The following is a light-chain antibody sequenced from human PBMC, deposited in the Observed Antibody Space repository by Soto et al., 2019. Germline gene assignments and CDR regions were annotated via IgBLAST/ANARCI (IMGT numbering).Light chain of an antibody. V-gene: IGKV3-15*01. CDR2: GAS. CDR1: QSVSSN. Sequence: EIVMTQSPATLSVSPWERATLSCRASQSVSSNLAWYQQKPGQAPRLLIYGASTRATGIPARFSGSGSGTDVTLTISILQSEDFAVYYCQQYNNWPPIFTFGPGTKVDIK. CDR3: QQYNNWPPIFT. J-gene: IGKJ3*01.